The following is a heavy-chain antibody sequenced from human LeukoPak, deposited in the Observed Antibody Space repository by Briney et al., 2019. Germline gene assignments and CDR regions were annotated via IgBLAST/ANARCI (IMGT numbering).Heavy chain of an antibody. CDR3: ARDRTISSSWSEGFDY. CDR2: ISSSSSYI. D-gene: IGHD6-13*01. V-gene: IGHV3-21*01. CDR1: GFTFSSYS. J-gene: IGHJ4*02. Sequence: PGGSLRLSCAASGFTFSSYSMNWVRQAPGKGLEWVSSISSSSSYIYYADSVKGRFTISRDNAKNSLYLQMNSLRAEDTAVYYCARDRTISSSWSEGFDYWGQGTLVTVSS.